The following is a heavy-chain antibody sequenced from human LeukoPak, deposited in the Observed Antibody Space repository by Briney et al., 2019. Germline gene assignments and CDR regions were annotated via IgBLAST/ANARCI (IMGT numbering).Heavy chain of an antibody. Sequence: PSETLSLTCTVPGGSISSYYWSWIRQPPGKGLEWIGYIYYSGSTNYNPSLKSRVTISVDTSKNQFSLKLSSVTAADTAVYYCARAVKQQLALSHFDYWGQGTLVTVSS. V-gene: IGHV4-59*01. CDR2: IYYSGST. D-gene: IGHD6-13*01. CDR1: GGSISSYY. CDR3: ARAVKQQLALSHFDY. J-gene: IGHJ4*02.